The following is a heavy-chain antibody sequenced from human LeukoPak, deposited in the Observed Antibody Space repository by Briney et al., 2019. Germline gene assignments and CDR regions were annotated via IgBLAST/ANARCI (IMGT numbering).Heavy chain of an antibody. CDR1: GYTFTSYA. J-gene: IGHJ5*02. D-gene: IGHD3-10*01. CDR3: ARDGRRITMVRGVKNWFDP. CDR2: INTNTGNP. V-gene: IGHV7-4-1*02. Sequence: ASVKVSCKASGYTFTSYAMNWVRQAPGQGLEWMGWINTNTGNPTYAQGFTGRFVFSLDTSVSTAYLQISSLKAEDTAVYYCARDGRRITMVRGVKNWFDPWGQGTLVTVSS.